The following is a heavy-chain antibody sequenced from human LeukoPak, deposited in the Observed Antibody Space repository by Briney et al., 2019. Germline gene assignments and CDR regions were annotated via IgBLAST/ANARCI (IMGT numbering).Heavy chain of an antibody. CDR3: ASNSGYEVCYYYYMDV. V-gene: IGHV1-2*02. CDR1: GYSFTGYY. Sequence: ASVKVSCKASGYSFTGYYMHWVRQAPGQGLEWMGWINPNSGGTDYAQKFQGRVTMTRDTSISTAYMELSRLRSDDTAVYYCASNSGYEVCYYYYMDVWGKGTTVTVSS. J-gene: IGHJ6*03. CDR2: INPNSGGT. D-gene: IGHD5-12*01.